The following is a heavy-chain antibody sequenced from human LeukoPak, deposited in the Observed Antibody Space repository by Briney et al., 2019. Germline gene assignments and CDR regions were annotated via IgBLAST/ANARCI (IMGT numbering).Heavy chain of an antibody. J-gene: IGHJ5*02. CDR2: ISFSGSN. D-gene: IGHD3-10*01. CDR3: ARDQYHGSGTYAWFDP. V-gene: IGHV4-59*01. CDR1: GASISNYY. Sequence: SETLSLTCTVSGASISNYYWSWIRQPPGKTLEWIAYISFSGSNNYNPSFKPRVTTSLDTSKNQFSLKLSSVTAADTAVYYCARDQYHGSGTYAWFDPWGQGTLVTVSS.